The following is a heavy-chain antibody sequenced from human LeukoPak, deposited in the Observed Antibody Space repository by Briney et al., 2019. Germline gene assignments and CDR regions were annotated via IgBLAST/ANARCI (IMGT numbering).Heavy chain of an antibody. J-gene: IGHJ6*03. D-gene: IGHD3-3*01. Sequence: PSETLSLTCTVSGVSISSSNSYWGWIRQPPGKGLEWIGSIYYSGNTYYNASLKSQVSISIDTSKNLFSLKLTSVTAADTAVYYCARDQYESYMDVWGKGTTVTVSS. V-gene: IGHV4-39*02. CDR2: IYYSGNT. CDR3: ARDQYESYMDV. CDR1: GVSISSSNSY.